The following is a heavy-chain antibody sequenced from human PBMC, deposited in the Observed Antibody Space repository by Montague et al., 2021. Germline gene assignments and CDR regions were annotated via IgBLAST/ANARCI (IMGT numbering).Heavy chain of an antibody. Sequence: SLRLSCAASGFPFSSYAMSWVRQAPGKGLKWVSSITSGGSTYYADSVTGRFTISRDNSKNTLFLQMNSLGADDTAVYYCAKNRAAPGRSSFDYWGQGTLVTVSS. CDR3: AKNRAAPGRSSFDY. V-gene: IGHV3-23*01. CDR2: ITSGGST. CDR1: GFPFSSYA. D-gene: IGHD6-13*01. J-gene: IGHJ4*02.